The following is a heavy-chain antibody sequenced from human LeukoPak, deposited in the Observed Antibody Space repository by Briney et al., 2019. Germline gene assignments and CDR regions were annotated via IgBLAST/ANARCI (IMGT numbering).Heavy chain of an antibody. CDR1: GFAFSIYA. V-gene: IGHV3-30*04. Sequence: GGSLRLSCAASGFAFSIYAIHWVRQAPGKGLEWVAVISYDGSNKYYADSVKGRLTISRDNSKNTLYLQMNSLRAEDTAVYYCAKGIFGVVSRECYFDYWGQGTLVTVSS. J-gene: IGHJ4*02. CDR2: ISYDGSNK. CDR3: AKGIFGVVSRECYFDY. D-gene: IGHD3-3*01.